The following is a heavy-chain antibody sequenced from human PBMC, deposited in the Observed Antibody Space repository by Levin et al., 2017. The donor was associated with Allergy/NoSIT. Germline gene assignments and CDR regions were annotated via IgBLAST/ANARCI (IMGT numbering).Heavy chain of an antibody. CDR1: GFTFNSYA. CDR2: ISYDGRFK. Sequence: GGSLRLSCAASGFTFNSYAMNWVRQSPGMGLEWVAVISYDGRFKYYANSVKGRFTISRDNSKNTLYLEMNSLRAEDTAVYYCAKDGVSWSMIMVPSQRADAFDIWGQGTMVTVSS. V-gene: IGHV3-30*04. CDR3: AKDGVSWSMIMVPSQRADAFDI. D-gene: IGHD2-8*01. J-gene: IGHJ3*02.